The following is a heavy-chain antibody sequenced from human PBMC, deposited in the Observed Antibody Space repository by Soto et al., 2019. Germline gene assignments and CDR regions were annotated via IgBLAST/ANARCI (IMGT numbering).Heavy chain of an antibody. J-gene: IGHJ5*02. CDR1: GGSVSSGSYY. CDR2: IYYSGST. Sequence: PSETLSLTCTVSGGSVSSGSYYWSWIRQPPGKGLEWIGYIYYSGSTNYNPSLKSRVTISVDTSKNQFSLKLSSVTAADTAVYYCARGPQPYYYDSRNGFDPWGQGTMVTVYS. CDR3: ARGPQPYYYDSRNGFDP. D-gene: IGHD3-22*01. V-gene: IGHV4-61*01.